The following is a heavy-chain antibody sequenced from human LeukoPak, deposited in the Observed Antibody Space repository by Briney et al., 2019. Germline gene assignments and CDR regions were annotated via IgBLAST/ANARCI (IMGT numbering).Heavy chain of an antibody. CDR3: AKHGTSGTYYFDY. Sequence: GGSLRLSCAASGFTFRSYGMSWVRQAPGKGLEWVSGISGSGGSTYYADSVKGRFTISRDNSKNTLYLQVNSLRAEDTAIYYCAKHGTSGTYYFDYWGQGTLVTVSS. J-gene: IGHJ4*02. CDR2: ISGSGGST. CDR1: GFTFRSYG. V-gene: IGHV3-23*01. D-gene: IGHD3-10*01.